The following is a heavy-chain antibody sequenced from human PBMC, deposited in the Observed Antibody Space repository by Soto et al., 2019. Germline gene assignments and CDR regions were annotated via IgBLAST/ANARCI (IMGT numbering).Heavy chain of an antibody. D-gene: IGHD2-15*01. J-gene: IGHJ6*03. CDR2: IKSKTDGGKT. CDR3: TTGDGGSSTYYYMDV. Sequence: GGSLRLSCAASGFTFSNAWMSWVRQAPGKGLEWVGRIKSKTDGGKTDYAAPVKGRFTISRDDSKNTLYLQMNSLKTEDTAVYYCTTGDGGSSTYYYMDVWGKGTTVTVSS. CDR1: GFTFSNAW. V-gene: IGHV3-15*01.